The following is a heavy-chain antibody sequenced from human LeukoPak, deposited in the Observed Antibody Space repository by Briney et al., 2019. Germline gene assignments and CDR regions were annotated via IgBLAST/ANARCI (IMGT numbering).Heavy chain of an antibody. J-gene: IGHJ4*02. D-gene: IGHD3-10*01. V-gene: IGHV1-18*01. Sequence: ASVKVSCKASGYTFTSYGISWVRQAPGQGLEWMGWISAYNGNTNDAQKLQGRVTMTTDTSTSTAYMELRSLRSDDTAVYYCARVVHYYYGSGSYLDYWGQGTLVTVSS. CDR3: ARVVHYYYGSGSYLDY. CDR1: GYTFTSYG. CDR2: ISAYNGNT.